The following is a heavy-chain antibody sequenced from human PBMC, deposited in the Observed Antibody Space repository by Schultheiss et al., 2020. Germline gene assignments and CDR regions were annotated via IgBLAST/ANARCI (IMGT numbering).Heavy chain of an antibody. Sequence: GESLKISCAASGFTFSSYGMHWVRQAPGKGLEWVAVISYDGSNKYYADSVKGRFTISRDNSKNTLYLQMNSLRAEDTAVYYCAKLCSGSPDAFDIWGQGTMVTVSS. CDR3: AKLCSGSPDAFDI. CDR2: ISYDGSNK. D-gene: IGHD3-10*02. V-gene: IGHV3-30*18. J-gene: IGHJ3*02. CDR1: GFTFSSYG.